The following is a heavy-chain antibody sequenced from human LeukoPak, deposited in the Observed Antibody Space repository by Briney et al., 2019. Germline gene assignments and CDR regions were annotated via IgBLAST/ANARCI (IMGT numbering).Heavy chain of an antibody. CDR1: GGSVTSSSYY. J-gene: IGHJ4*02. V-gene: IGHV4-39*07. CDR3: ARVSGWNPLEAAHLDY. D-gene: IGHD6-19*01. CDR2: MYYSGST. Sequence: SETLSLTCTVSGGSVTSSSYYWGWIRQPPGKGLEWIGSMYYSGSTYYNPSLKSRVTTSVDTSKNQVSLKLSSVTAADTAVYYCARVSGWNPLEAAHLDYWGQGILVTVSS.